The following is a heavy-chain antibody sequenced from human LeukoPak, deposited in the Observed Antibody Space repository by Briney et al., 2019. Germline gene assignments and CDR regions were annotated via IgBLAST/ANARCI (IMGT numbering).Heavy chain of an antibody. Sequence: GGSLTLSCAASGFTFTNAWMSWLRQAPGKGLEWVGRIKSNTDGETTDYAAPVKGRFTISRDVSDDTLYLQMNSLKTEDTAVYYCTTELGCSGTTCYKPFDIWGQGTMVTVSS. V-gene: IGHV3-15*01. J-gene: IGHJ3*02. CDR1: GFTFTNAW. CDR3: TTELGCSGTTCYKPFDI. CDR2: IKSNTDGETT. D-gene: IGHD2-2*02.